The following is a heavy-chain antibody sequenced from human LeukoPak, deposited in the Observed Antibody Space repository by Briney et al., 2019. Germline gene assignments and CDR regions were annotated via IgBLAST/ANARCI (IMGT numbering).Heavy chain of an antibody. CDR2: IGSAGDT. CDR1: GFTFSNYA. J-gene: IGHJ4*02. V-gene: IGHV3-13*01. Sequence: GESLRLSCAVSGFTFSNYAVNWIRQAPGKGLEWVSGIGSAGDTYYSGSVKGRFTISRENAKNSLYLQMNSLSAGDTAVYYCARESIGTLNFDNWGQGTLVTVSS. D-gene: IGHD6-13*01. CDR3: ARESIGTLNFDN.